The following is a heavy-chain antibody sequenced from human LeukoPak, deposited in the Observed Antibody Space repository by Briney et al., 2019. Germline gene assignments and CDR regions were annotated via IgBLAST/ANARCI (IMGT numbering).Heavy chain of an antibody. CDR1: GFTFSDYY. CDR3: ARGLSGVVIMYYFDF. J-gene: IGHJ4*02. V-gene: IGHV3-11*01. CDR2: ISSSGLSI. Sequence: GGSLRLSCAASGFTFSDYYMSWIRQAPGKGLEWVSYISSSGLSIYYADSVKGRFTISRDNAKNSVHLQMNSLRDEGTAIYYCARGLSGVVIMYYFDFWGQGNLVTVSS. D-gene: IGHD3-3*01.